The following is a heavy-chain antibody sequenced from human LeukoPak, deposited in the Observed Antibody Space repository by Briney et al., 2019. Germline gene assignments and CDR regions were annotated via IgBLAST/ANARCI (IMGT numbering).Heavy chain of an antibody. D-gene: IGHD3-16*02. Sequence: GASVKVSCKASGYTFTSYTITWVRQAPGQGLEWMGWISAYNGNTNYAQKFQDRVTMTTDTSTSTAYMELRSLRSDDTAAYYCARGHDFVWGSYRTSFDYWGQGTLVTVSS. CDR2: ISAYNGNT. CDR3: ARGHDFVWGSYRTSFDY. J-gene: IGHJ4*02. CDR1: GYTFTSYT. V-gene: IGHV1-18*04.